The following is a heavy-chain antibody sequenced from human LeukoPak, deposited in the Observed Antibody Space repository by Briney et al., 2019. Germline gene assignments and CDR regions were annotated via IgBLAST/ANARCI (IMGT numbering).Heavy chain of an antibody. V-gene: IGHV4-4*02. Sequence: PSGTLSLTCAVSGGSISSNNWWGWVRPPPGKGLEWIGEIYHSGSPNYNPSLKSRVTISVDKSRNHFSLNLSSVTAADTAVYYCARVNINNSRSCDYWGQGTLVTVSS. J-gene: IGHJ4*02. CDR2: IYHSGSP. CDR3: ARVNINNSRSCDY. D-gene: IGHD6-13*01. CDR1: GGSISSNNW.